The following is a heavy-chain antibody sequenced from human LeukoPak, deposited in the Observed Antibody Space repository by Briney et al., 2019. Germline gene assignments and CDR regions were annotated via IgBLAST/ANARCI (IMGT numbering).Heavy chain of an antibody. CDR1: GFTFSSYA. Sequence: GGSLRLSCAASGFTFSSYAMHWVRQAPGKGLEWVAVISYDGSNKYCADSVKGRFTISRDNSKNTLYLQMNSLRAEDTAVYYCAREDRSDYGDNYGMDVWGQGTTVTVSS. J-gene: IGHJ6*02. V-gene: IGHV3-30-3*01. D-gene: IGHD4-17*01. CDR3: AREDRSDYGDNYGMDV. CDR2: ISYDGSNK.